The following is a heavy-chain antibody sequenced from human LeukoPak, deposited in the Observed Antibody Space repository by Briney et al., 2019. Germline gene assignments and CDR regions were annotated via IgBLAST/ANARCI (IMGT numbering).Heavy chain of an antibody. D-gene: IGHD3-10*01. CDR3: AKGVRITMVRGAFDI. Sequence: AGGSLRLSCAASGFTFSDYYMSWIRQAPGKGLEWVSYISSSGSTIYYADSVKGRFTISRDNAKNSLYLQMNSLRAEDTAVYYCAKGVRITMVRGAFDIWGQGTMVTVSS. V-gene: IGHV3-11*01. J-gene: IGHJ3*02. CDR1: GFTFSDYY. CDR2: ISSSGSTI.